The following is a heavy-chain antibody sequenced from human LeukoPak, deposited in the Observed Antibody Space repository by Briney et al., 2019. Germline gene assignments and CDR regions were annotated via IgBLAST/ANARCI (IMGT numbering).Heavy chain of an antibody. CDR2: IIPILGIA. J-gene: IGHJ6*02. CDR1: GGTFISYT. V-gene: IGHV1-69*04. Sequence: GASVNVSYKASGGTFISYTISWVRQAPGQGLEWMGRIIPILGIANYAQKFQGRVTITADKSTSTAYMELSSLRAEDTAVYYCARDRGIAAAGYYGMDVWGQGTTVTVSS. D-gene: IGHD6-13*01. CDR3: ARDRGIAAAGYYGMDV.